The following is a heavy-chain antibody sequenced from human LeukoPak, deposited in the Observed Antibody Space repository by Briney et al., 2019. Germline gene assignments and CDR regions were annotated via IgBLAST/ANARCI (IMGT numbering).Heavy chain of an antibody. CDR2: ISYSGST. J-gene: IGHJ3*02. Sequence: PSETLSLTCAVSGGSMSYYYWSWIRQPPGKGLEWIGYISYSGSTNYNPSLKSRVTISLDTSKKQFSLKLSSVTAADTALYYCARDNVVIVTAFDIWGQGTMVTVSS. CDR3: ARDNVVIVTAFDI. D-gene: IGHD3-22*01. CDR1: GGSMSYYY. V-gene: IGHV4-59*01.